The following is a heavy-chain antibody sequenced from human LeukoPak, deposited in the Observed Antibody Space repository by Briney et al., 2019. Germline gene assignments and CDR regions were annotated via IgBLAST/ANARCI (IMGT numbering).Heavy chain of an antibody. D-gene: IGHD6-19*01. Sequence: GESLKISCKGSGHSFTNYWIGWVRQMPGKGLEWMGIIYPGDSDTRYSPSFQGQVTISADKSITTAYLQWSSLKASDTAMYYCARQRGEAVATYYFDYWGQGTLVTVSS. CDR1: GHSFTNYW. CDR3: ARQRGEAVATYYFDY. CDR2: IYPGDSDT. V-gene: IGHV5-51*01. J-gene: IGHJ4*02.